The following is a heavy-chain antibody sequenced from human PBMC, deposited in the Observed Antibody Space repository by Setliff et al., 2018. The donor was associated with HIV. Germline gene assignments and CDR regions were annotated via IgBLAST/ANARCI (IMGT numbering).Heavy chain of an antibody. CDR3: ARYGPASVIWFGYLDY. CDR1: GDSISGNYY. V-gene: IGHV4-39*01. Sequence: SETLSLTCTVSGDSISGNYYWAWIRQPPGKGLEWIATVFSGGSSKYNPSLWSRVTISVDTSKNQFYLKMGSVTAADTAFYYCARYGPASVIWFGYLDYWGPGMSVTVSS. D-gene: IGHD3-10*01. CDR2: VFSGGSS. J-gene: IGHJ4*02.